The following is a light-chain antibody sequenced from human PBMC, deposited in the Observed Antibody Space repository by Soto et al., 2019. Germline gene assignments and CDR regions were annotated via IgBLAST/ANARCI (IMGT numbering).Light chain of an antibody. V-gene: IGLV2-8*01. CDR1: SSDVGGYNY. CDR3: SSYEGSNNVV. Sequence: QSALTQPPSASGSPGQSVTISCTGTSSDVGGYNYVSWYQQHPGKAPKLMIYEVSKRPSGVPDRFSGSKSGNTASLTVSGLQAEDEAAYYCSSYEGSNNVVFGGGTKLTVL. CDR2: EVS. J-gene: IGLJ2*01.